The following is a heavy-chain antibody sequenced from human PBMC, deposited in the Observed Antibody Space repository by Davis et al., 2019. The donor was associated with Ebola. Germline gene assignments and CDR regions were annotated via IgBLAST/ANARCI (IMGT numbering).Heavy chain of an antibody. Sequence: GESLKISCAASGLTFSDYYMDWVRQAPGKGLEWVGRMRNKANSYTTEYAASVQGTFIVSRDDSKNSLYLQMNSLRTEDTAVYYCAKDYDSSGYPDYWGQGTLVTVSS. CDR3: AKDYDSSGYPDY. D-gene: IGHD3-22*01. V-gene: IGHV3-72*01. CDR2: MRNKANSYTT. CDR1: GLTFSDYY. J-gene: IGHJ4*02.